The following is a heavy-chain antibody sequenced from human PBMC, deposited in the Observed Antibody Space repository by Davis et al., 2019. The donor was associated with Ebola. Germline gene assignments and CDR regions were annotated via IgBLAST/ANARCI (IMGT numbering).Heavy chain of an antibody. J-gene: IGHJ4*02. CDR3: TSSGYSYGPPFDY. V-gene: IGHV1-58*01. CDR1: GFTFTSSA. D-gene: IGHD5-18*01. CDR2: IVVGSGNT. Sequence: AASVKVSCKASGFTFTSSAVQWVRQARGQRLEWIGWIVVGSGNTNYAQKFQERVTITRDMSTSTAYMELSSLRSEDTAVYYCTSSGYSYGPPFDYWGQGTLVTVSS.